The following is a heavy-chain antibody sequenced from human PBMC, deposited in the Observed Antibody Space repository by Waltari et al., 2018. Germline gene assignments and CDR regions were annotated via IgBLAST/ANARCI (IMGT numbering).Heavy chain of an antibody. J-gene: IGHJ4*02. Sequence: EVQLLESGGGLVQPGGSLRLSCAASGLNIGNYFMSWVRPAPGKGLEWVPGFSNGGEGTKYADSVKGRFTISGDNSKNTLHLQMNSLRAEDTAVYYCANYQQTMYTTDYWGQGTLVTVSS. CDR1: GLNIGNYF. CDR2: FSNGGEGT. CDR3: ANYQQTMYTTDY. V-gene: IGHV3-23*01. D-gene: IGHD4-4*01.